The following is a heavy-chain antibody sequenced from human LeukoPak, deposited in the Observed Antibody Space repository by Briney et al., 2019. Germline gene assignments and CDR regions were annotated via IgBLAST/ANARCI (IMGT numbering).Heavy chain of an antibody. J-gene: IGHJ6*02. Sequence: GASVKVSCKASGYTFTSYYMHWVRQAPGQGLEWMGIINPSGGSTSYAQKFQGRVTMTRDTSTSTVYMELSRLRSDDTAVYYCARGPPEQQPLSSGRKDVWGQGTTVTVSS. CDR2: INPSGGST. CDR1: GYTFTSYY. V-gene: IGHV1-46*01. CDR3: ARGPPEQQPLSSGRKDV. D-gene: IGHD6-13*01.